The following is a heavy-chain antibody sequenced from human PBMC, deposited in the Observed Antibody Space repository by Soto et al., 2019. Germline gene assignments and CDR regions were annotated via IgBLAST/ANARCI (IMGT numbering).Heavy chain of an antibody. CDR3: ARSITMVRGVQRGPFDY. J-gene: IGHJ4*02. Sequence: SVKVSCKASGYTFTNSGFSWVRQAPGQGLEWMGRIIPILGIANYAQKFQGRVTITADKSTSTAYMELSSLRSEDTAVYYCARSITMVRGVQRGPFDYWGQGTLVTVSS. V-gene: IGHV1-69*04. D-gene: IGHD3-10*01. CDR2: IIPILGIA. CDR1: GYTFTNSG.